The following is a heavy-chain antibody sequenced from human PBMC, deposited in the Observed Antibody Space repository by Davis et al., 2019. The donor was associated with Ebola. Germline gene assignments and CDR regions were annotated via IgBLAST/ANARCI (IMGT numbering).Heavy chain of an antibody. CDR3: ARVARGYSYGWLDY. J-gene: IGHJ4*02. V-gene: IGHV3-23*01. CDR2: ISGSGGST. Sequence: GESLKISCAASGFTFSSYAMSWVRQAPGKGLEWVSAISGSGGSTYYADSVKGRFTISRDNSKNTLYLQMNSLRAEDTAVYYCARVARGYSYGWLDYWGQGTLVTVSS. D-gene: IGHD5-18*01. CDR1: GFTFSSYA.